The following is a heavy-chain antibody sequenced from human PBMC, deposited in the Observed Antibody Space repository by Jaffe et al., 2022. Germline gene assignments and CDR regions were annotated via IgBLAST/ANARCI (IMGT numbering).Heavy chain of an antibody. CDR2: ISWNSGSI. D-gene: IGHD3-3*01. J-gene: IGHJ4*02. CDR3: AKELYYTHSLFA. CDR1: GFTFDDYA. Sequence: EVQLVESGGGLVQPGRSLRLSCAASGFTFDDYAMHWVRQAPGKGLEWVSGISWNSGSIGYADSVKGRFTISRDNAKNSLYLQMNSLRAEDTALYYCAKELYYTHSLFAWGQGTLVTVSS. V-gene: IGHV3-9*01.